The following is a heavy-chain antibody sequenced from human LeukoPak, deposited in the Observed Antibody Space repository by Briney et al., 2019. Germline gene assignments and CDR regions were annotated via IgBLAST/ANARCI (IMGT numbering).Heavy chain of an antibody. J-gene: IGHJ4*02. V-gene: IGHV1-24*01. D-gene: IGHD6-13*01. CDR2: FDPEDGET. CDR1: GYTLTELS. CDR3: ETDRGYSSSWYNLDY. Sequence: ASVKVCCKVSGYTLTELSMHWVRQAPGKGLEWMGGFDPEDGETIYAQKFQGRVTMTEDTSTDTAYMELSSLRSEDTAVYYCETDRGYSSSWYNLDYWGQGTLVTVSS.